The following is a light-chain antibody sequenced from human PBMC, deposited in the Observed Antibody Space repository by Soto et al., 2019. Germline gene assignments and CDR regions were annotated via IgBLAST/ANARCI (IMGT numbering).Light chain of an antibody. Sequence: DLVLIPSPYSLSVSLGARATINCKSSQSVLYSSNNKNYLAWYQQKPGQPPKLLIYWASTRESGVPDRFSGSGSGTDFTLTISSLQAEDVAVYYCQQYYSTPLTFGGGTKVDIK. CDR2: WAS. J-gene: IGKJ4*01. CDR1: QSVLYSSNNKNY. CDR3: QQYYSTPLT. V-gene: IGKV4-1*01.